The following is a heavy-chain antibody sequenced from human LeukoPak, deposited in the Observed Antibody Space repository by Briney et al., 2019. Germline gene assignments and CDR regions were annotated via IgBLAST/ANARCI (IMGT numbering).Heavy chain of an antibody. J-gene: IGHJ6*03. CDR3: ARSPYCSGGSCQSQRYYYYYMDV. CDR2: ITPIFGTA. Sequence: ASVKVSCKASGDTFSSYAISWVRQAPGQGLEWVGGITPIFGTANYAQKFQGRVTITADESTSTAYMELSSLRSEDTAVYYCARSPYCSGGSCQSQRYYYYYMDVWGKGTTVTVSS. V-gene: IGHV1-69*01. D-gene: IGHD2-15*01. CDR1: GDTFSSYA.